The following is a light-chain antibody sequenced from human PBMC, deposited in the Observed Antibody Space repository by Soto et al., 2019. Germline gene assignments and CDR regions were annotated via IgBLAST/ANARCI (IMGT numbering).Light chain of an antibody. CDR2: WAS. CDR3: QQYYRPWT. V-gene: IGKV4-1*01. J-gene: IGKJ1*01. Sequence: DIVMTQSPDSLAVSLGERATINCKSSQSVLYSPNNKNYLAWYQQKPGQPPKLLIYWASTRESGVPDRFSGSGSGTDFNLTISSLQAEDVAVYYCQQYYRPWTFGQGTKVEIK. CDR1: QSVLYSPNNKNY.